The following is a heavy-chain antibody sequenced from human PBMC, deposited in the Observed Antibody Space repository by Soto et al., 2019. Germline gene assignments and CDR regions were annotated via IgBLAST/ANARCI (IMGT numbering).Heavy chain of an antibody. CDR1: GFTFSSYG. J-gene: IGHJ4*02. V-gene: IGHV3-33*01. CDR2: IWYDGSNK. CDR3: ARELLRGHFDY. D-gene: IGHD2-15*01. Sequence: PGGSLRLSCAASGFTFSSYGMHWVRQAPGKGLEWVAVIWYDGSNKYYADSVKGRFTIPRDNSKNTLYLQMNSLRAEDTAVYYCARELLRGHFDYWGQGTLVTVSS.